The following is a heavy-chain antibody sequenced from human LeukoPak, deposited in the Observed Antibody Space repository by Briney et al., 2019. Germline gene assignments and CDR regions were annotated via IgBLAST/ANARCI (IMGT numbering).Heavy chain of an antibody. V-gene: IGHV4-34*01. CDR1: GGSFSGYY. CDR2: INHSGST. Sequence: SETLSLTCAVYGGSFSGYYWTWIRQPPGKGLEWIGEINHSGSTNYNPSLKSRVTISVHTSKNQFSLKLNSVTAADTAVYYCARSFQTHNKWGVIKYYYGMDVWGQGTTVTVSS. CDR3: ARSFQTHNKWGVIKYYYGMDV. D-gene: IGHD3-10*01. J-gene: IGHJ6*02.